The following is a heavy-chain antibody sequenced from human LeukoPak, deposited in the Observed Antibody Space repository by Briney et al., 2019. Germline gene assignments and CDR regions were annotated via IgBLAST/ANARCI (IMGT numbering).Heavy chain of an antibody. D-gene: IGHD3-10*01. V-gene: IGHV4-34*01. CDR2: INHSGST. J-gene: IGHJ6*04. Sequence: SETLSLTCAVYGGSFSGYYWSWIRQPPGKGLEWIGEINHSGSTNYNPSLKSRVTISVDTSKNQFSLKLSSVTAADTAVYYCARRPPYYYGSGSPGSLDVWGKGTTVTISS. CDR3: ARRPPYYYGSGSPGSLDV. CDR1: GGSFSGYY.